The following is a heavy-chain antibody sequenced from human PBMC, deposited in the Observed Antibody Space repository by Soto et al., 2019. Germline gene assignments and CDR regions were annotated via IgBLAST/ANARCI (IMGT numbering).Heavy chain of an antibody. CDR1: GGTFRNSA. CDR2: IMPIFRTP. D-gene: IGHD1-1*01. J-gene: IGHJ6*02. V-gene: IGHV1-69*12. Sequence: QVQLEQSGAEVKKTGSSVKVSCKASGGTFRNSAISWVRQAPGQGLEWLGGIMPIFRTPDYSQKFQGRVTVTADESTSTAYMELRGLRSDDTAVYYCARDNDRPQLGGNYYYILDVWGQGTTVTVSS. CDR3: ARDNDRPQLGGNYYYILDV.